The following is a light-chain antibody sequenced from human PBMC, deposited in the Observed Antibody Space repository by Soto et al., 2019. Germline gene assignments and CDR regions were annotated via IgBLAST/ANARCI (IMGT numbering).Light chain of an antibody. J-gene: IGKJ4*01. CDR2: DAS. CDR3: QQFNNYPLT. CDR1: QSLSVW. V-gene: IGKV1-5*01. Sequence: DIHMTQSPSTLSASLGDIVFMTCRASQSLSVWLAWYQQRPGKAPLPLIYDASSLESGVPSRFSGSGSGTDFTLTISSLQPEDFATYYCQQFNNYPLTFGGGTKVDIK.